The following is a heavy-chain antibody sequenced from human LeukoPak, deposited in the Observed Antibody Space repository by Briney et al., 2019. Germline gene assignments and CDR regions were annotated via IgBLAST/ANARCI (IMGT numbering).Heavy chain of an antibody. CDR2: IYYSGST. CDR1: GGSFSSYY. V-gene: IGHV4-39*01. Sequence: SSETLSLTCAVYGGSFSSYYWGWIRQPPGKGLERIGSIYYSGSTYYNPSLKSRVTISVDTSENQFSLKLSSVTAADTAVYYCASSPAGYCSGGSCYFAFDYWGQGTLVTVSS. D-gene: IGHD2-15*01. CDR3: ASSPAGYCSGGSCYFAFDY. J-gene: IGHJ4*02.